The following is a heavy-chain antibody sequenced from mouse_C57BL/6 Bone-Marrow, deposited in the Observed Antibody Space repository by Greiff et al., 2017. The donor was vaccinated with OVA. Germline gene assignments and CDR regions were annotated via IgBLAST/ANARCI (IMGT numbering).Heavy chain of an antibody. CDR1: GYTFTSYW. CDR3: ARDLLWLRRGFDY. Sequence: VKLQQPGAELVKPGASVKLSCKASGYTFTSYWMHWVKQRPGRGLEWIGRIDPNSGGTKYNEKFKSKATLTVDKPSSTAYMQLSSLTSEDSAVYYCARDLLWLRRGFDYWGQGTTLTVSS. CDR2: IDPNSGGT. J-gene: IGHJ2*01. D-gene: IGHD2-2*01. V-gene: IGHV1-72*01.